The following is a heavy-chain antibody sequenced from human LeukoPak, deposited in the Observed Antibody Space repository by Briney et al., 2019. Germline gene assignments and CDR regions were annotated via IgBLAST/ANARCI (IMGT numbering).Heavy chain of an antibody. CDR2: INPNSGGT. V-gene: IGHV1-2*06. CDR1: GYTFTGYY. D-gene: IGHD2-15*01. Sequence: ASVKVSCKASGYTFTGYYMHWVRQAPGQGLEWMGRINPNSGGTNNAQKCQGRGTMTRDTSISTAYMELSRLRSDDTAVYYCARDKAVVAATFWFDPWGQGTLVTVSS. J-gene: IGHJ5*02. CDR3: ARDKAVVAATFWFDP.